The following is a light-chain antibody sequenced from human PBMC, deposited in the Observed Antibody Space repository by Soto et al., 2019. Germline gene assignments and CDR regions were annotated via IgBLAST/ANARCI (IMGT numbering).Light chain of an antibody. CDR2: TND. V-gene: IGLV1-44*01. CDR3: SSWDDNLDAVV. Sequence: QSVLTQPPSASGTPGQRVTISCSGSSSNIGSNTVNWYQQLPGTAPKLLIYTNDQWPSGVPDRFSGSRSGTSASLAISGLQFEDEADYHCSSWDDNLDAVVFGAGTRSPS. J-gene: IGLJ1*01. CDR1: SSNIGSNT.